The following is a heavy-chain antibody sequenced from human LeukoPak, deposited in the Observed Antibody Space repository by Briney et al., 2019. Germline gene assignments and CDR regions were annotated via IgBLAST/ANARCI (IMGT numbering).Heavy chain of an antibody. CDR2: TYHRSKWYN. CDR1: GDSVSSNSAA. CDR3: ASGFPETYYYDT. Sequence: SQTLSLTCAISGDSVSSNSAAWNWIRQSPSRGLEWLGRTYHRSKWYNDYAVSVKSRITINLDTSKNQFSLQLNSVTPEDTAVYYCASGFPETYYYDTWGQGTLVTVSS. D-gene: IGHD3-22*01. V-gene: IGHV6-1*01. J-gene: IGHJ5*02.